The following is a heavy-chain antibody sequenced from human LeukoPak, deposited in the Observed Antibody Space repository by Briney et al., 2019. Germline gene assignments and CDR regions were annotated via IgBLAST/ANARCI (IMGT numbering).Heavy chain of an antibody. CDR3: AREQQQGGFGFDY. J-gene: IGHJ4*02. CDR1: GGSFSGYY. Sequence: SETLSLTCAVYGGSFSGYYWSWTRQPPGKGLEWIGEINHSGSTNYNPSLKSRVTISVDTSKNQFSLKLSSVTAADTAVYYCAREQQQGGFGFDYWGQGTLVTVSS. V-gene: IGHV4-34*01. CDR2: INHSGST. D-gene: IGHD3-16*01.